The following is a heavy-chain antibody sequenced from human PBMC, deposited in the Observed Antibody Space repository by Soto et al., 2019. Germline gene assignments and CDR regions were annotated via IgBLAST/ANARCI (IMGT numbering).Heavy chain of an antibody. D-gene: IGHD1-26*01. Sequence: QVQLVESGGGVVQPGRSLRLSCAASGFTFSSYGLHWVRQAPGKGLEWVAVIWYDGSNKYYADSVKGRFTISRDNSKNTLYLQMNSLRAEDTAVYYCANLYGSPGYWGQGTLVTVSS. V-gene: IGHV3-33*06. CDR2: IWYDGSNK. CDR3: ANLYGSPGY. CDR1: GFTFSSYG. J-gene: IGHJ4*02.